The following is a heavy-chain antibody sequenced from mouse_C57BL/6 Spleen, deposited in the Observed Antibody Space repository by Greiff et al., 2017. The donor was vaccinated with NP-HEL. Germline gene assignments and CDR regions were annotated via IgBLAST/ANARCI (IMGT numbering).Heavy chain of an antibody. Sequence: QVQLQQPGAELVMPGASVKLSCKASGYTFTSYWMHWVKQRPGQGLEWIGEIDPSDSYTNYNQKFKGKSTLTVDKSSSTAYMQLSSLTSEDSAVYYCARSAFHYYGSSYFDYWGQGTTLTVSS. V-gene: IGHV1-69*01. CDR3: ARSAFHYYGSSYFDY. D-gene: IGHD1-1*01. CDR1: GYTFTSYW. CDR2: IDPSDSYT. J-gene: IGHJ2*01.